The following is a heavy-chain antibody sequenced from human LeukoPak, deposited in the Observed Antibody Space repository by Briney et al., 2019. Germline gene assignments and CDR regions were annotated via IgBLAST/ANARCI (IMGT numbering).Heavy chain of an antibody. J-gene: IGHJ4*02. D-gene: IGHD3-10*01. CDR1: GYTFTSYY. V-gene: IGHV1-8*03. CDR2: MNPNSGST. CDR3: ARGLRRYYSGSGSLYYFDY. Sequence: ASVKVSCKASGYTFTSYYMHWVRQATGQGLEWMGWMNPNSGSTGYAQKFQGRVTITRNTSISTAYMELSSLRSEDTAVYYCARGLRRYYSGSGSLYYFDYWGQGTLVTVSS.